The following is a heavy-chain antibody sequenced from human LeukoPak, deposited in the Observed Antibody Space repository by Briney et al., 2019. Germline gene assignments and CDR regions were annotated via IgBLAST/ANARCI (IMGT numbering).Heavy chain of an antibody. D-gene: IGHD6-6*01. CDR2: ISPTGSTT. V-gene: IGHV3-74*01. CDR3: ARGPNSNWSGLDF. Sequence: GGALRLSCTASGFSFSGHWMHWARQLPGKGLVWVSRISPTGSTTSYADSVKGRFTVSRDNAKDTLYLQVNNLRAEDTAVYFCARGPNSNWSGLDFWGQGTLLTVSS. CDR1: GFSFSGHW. J-gene: IGHJ4*02.